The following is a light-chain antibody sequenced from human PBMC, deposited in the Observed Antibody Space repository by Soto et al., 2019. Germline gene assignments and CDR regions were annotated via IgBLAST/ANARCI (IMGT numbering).Light chain of an antibody. J-gene: IGKJ1*01. CDR1: QSVSSY. CDR2: DAS. Sequence: EIVLTQSPATLSLSPGERATLACRASQSVSSYLAWYQQKPGQAPRLLIHDASNRATGIPARFSGSGSGTDLPLPLSSVEPENFAFYYCQQLFSWGTSGQGTRGKIK. V-gene: IGKV3-11*01. CDR3: QQLFSWGT.